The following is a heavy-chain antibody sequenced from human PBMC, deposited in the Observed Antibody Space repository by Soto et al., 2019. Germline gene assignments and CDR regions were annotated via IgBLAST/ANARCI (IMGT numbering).Heavy chain of an antibody. D-gene: IGHD2-8*01. V-gene: IGHV3-33*01. CDR3: ARVMYCTIGVCPGDYSYYYGMDV. J-gene: IGHJ6*02. CDR2: IWYDGSNK. Sequence: PGGSLRLSCAASGFTFSSYGMHWVRQAPGKGLEWVAVIWYDGSNKYYADSVKGRFTISRDNSKNTLYLQMNSLRAEDTAVYYCARVMYCTIGVCPGDYSYYYGMDVWGQGTTVTVSS. CDR1: GFTFSSYG.